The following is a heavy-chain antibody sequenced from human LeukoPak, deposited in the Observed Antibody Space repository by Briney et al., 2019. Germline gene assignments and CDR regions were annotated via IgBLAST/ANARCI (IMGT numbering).Heavy chain of an antibody. CDR1: GGTFSSYA. CDR2: IIPILGIA. D-gene: IGHD3-10*01. CDR3: ASPVDDRVRGVTPIYSMDV. V-gene: IGHV1-69*04. Sequence: SVKVSCKASGGTFSSYAISWVRQAPGQGLEWMGRIIPILGIANYAQKFQGRVTITADKSTSTAYMELSSLRSEDTAVYYCASPVDDRVRGVTPIYSMDVWGQGTTVTVSS. J-gene: IGHJ6*02.